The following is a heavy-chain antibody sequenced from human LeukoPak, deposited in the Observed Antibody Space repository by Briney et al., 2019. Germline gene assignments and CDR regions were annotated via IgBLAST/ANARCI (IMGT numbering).Heavy chain of an antibody. CDR3: ARVGSYYDMDV. V-gene: IGHV3-53*01. CDR2: VESGGDT. J-gene: IGHJ6*02. D-gene: IGHD3-10*01. CDR1: GFSVTSKY. Sequence: GGSLRLSCAASGFSVTSKYINWVRQAPGKGLEWVLVVESGGDTSYANSVKGRFTVSRDIFQNTLYLQMNNLRAEDTAVYYCARVGSYYDMDVWGQGTTVTVSS.